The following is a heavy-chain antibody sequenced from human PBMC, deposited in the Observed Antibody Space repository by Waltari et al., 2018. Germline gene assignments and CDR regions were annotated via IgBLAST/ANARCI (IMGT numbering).Heavy chain of an antibody. CDR2: ISGSSGST. J-gene: IGHJ4*02. D-gene: IGHD5-18*01. CDR1: GGSISSSNW. CDR3: ARAAGDRYSGQYYFDY. V-gene: IGHV4-4*02. Sequence: QVQLQESGPGLVKPSETLSLTCAVSGGSISSSNWWSWIRQPPGKGLEWIGYISGSSGSTYYNPSLKSRVTISTDTSKNQFSLKLSSVTAADTAVYYCARAAGDRYSGQYYFDYWGQGVLVTVSS.